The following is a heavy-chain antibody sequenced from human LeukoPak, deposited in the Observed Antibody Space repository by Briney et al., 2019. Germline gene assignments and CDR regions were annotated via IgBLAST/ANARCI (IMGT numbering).Heavy chain of an antibody. D-gene: IGHD3-10*01. CDR1: GFTFSSYS. V-gene: IGHV3-21*01. Sequence: RTGGSLRLSCAASGFTFSSYSMNWVRQAPGKGLEWVSSISSSSSYIYYADSVKGRFTISRDNAKNSLYLQMNSLRAEDTAVYYCARSESQLLWFGELSHRLYYFDYWGQGTLVTVSS. CDR3: ARSESQLLWFGELSHRLYYFDY. CDR2: ISSSSSYI. J-gene: IGHJ4*02.